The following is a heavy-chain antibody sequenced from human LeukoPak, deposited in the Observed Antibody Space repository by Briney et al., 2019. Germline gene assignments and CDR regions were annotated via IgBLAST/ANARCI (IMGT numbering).Heavy chain of an antibody. V-gene: IGHV3-15*01. CDR2: IKSKTDGGTT. CDR1: GFTFSNAW. CDR3: TTDQIQLWFSPDFDC. Sequence: GGSLRLSCAASGFTFSNAWMSWVRQAPGKGLEWVGRIKSKTDGGTTDYAAPVKGRFTISRDDSKNTLYLQMNSLKTEDTAVYYCTTDQIQLWFSPDFDCWGQGTLVTVSS. D-gene: IGHD5-18*01. J-gene: IGHJ4*02.